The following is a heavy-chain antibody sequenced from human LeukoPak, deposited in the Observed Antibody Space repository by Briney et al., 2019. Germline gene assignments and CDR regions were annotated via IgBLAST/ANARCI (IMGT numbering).Heavy chain of an antibody. V-gene: IGHV1-46*01. CDR2: INPSGGST. CDR1: GYTFTSFY. CDR3: ARILRRHGTTFDY. D-gene: IGHD2/OR15-2a*01. J-gene: IGHJ4*02. Sequence: ASVNVSCKAAGYTFTSFYIHWVRQAPGQGLEWMGLINPSGGSTTFAERFQGRVAMTADRSTDTVYMELRSLKSEDTAFYYCARILRRHGTTFDYWGQGTLVTVSS.